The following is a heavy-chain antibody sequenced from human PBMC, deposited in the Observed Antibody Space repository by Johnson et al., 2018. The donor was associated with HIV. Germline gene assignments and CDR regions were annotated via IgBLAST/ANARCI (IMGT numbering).Heavy chain of an antibody. Sequence: VLLLESGGGVVRPGGSLRLSCAASGFTVSSNYMSWVRQAPGKGLEWVSVIYSGGGTYYAESVTGRFTISRDNSKNTLYLQMNSLRAEDTAVYYCARDRYNWNYSRAFDIWGQGTMVTVSS. CDR3: ARDRYNWNYSRAFDI. CDR1: GFTVSSNY. V-gene: IGHV3-66*01. D-gene: IGHD1-7*01. J-gene: IGHJ3*02. CDR2: IYSGGGT.